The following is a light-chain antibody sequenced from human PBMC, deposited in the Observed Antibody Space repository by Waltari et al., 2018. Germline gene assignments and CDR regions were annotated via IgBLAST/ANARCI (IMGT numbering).Light chain of an antibody. CDR1: SSNIDSHT. J-gene: IGLJ2*01. CDR3: AVWDDSLSGVV. Sequence: QSVLTQAPSASGTPGRRVTISCSGSSSNIDSHTVNWYQQLPGTAPKRLIYSNNQRPSGVPDRFSGSKSGTSASLAISGLQSEDEAEYSCAVWDDSLSGVVFGGGTKLTVL. CDR2: SNN. V-gene: IGLV1-44*01.